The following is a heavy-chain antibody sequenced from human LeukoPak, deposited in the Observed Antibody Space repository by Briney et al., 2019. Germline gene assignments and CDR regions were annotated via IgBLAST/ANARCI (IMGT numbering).Heavy chain of an antibody. D-gene: IGHD3-22*01. Sequence: PSGTLSLTGAVSGGSISSSNWWSWVRHPPGKGLEWIGEIYHSGSTNYNPSLKRRVPISVDKSKNQFSLNMSSVTAADTAVYYCARPYYYDSSGYYYGLSVRHAFDIWGQGTMVTVSS. CDR3: ARPYYYDSSGYYYGLSVRHAFDI. CDR2: IYHSGST. CDR1: GGSISSSNW. V-gene: IGHV4-4*02. J-gene: IGHJ3*02.